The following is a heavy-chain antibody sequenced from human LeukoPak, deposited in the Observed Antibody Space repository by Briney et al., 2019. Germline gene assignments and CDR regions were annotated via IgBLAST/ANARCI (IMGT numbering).Heavy chain of an antibody. CDR2: IYHTGYS. D-gene: IGHD5-12*01. CDR1: NYSLKRGYY. V-gene: IGHV4-38-2*02. Sequence: SETLSLTCSVSNYSLKRGYYWGWIRQPPGKGLEWIGNIYHTGYSYSNPSLKSRVSLSVDTSKNQFSLRLSSVTAADTAVYYCARVSGEWLRFSDYWGQGTLVTVSS. CDR3: ARVSGEWLRFSDY. J-gene: IGHJ4*02.